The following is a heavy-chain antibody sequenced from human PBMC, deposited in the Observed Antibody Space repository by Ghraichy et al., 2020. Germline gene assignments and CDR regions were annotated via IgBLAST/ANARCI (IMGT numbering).Heavy chain of an antibody. J-gene: IGHJ6*02. CDR2: IYHSGST. CDR3: ARDPYGDLRPSYYYYGMDV. CDR1: GGSISSSNW. Sequence: SETLSLTCAVSGGSISSSNWWSWVRQPPGKGLEWIGEIYHSGSTNYNPSLKSRVTISVDKSKNQFSLKLSSVTAADTAVYYCARDPYGDLRPSYYYYGMDVWGQGTTVTVSS. D-gene: IGHD4-17*01. V-gene: IGHV4-4*02.